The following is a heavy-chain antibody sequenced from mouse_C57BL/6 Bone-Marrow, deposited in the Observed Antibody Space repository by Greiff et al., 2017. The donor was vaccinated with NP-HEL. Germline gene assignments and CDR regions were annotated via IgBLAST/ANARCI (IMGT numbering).Heavy chain of an antibody. CDR3: ARGD. Sequence: QVQLQQPGAELVRPGTSVKLSCKASGYTFTSYWMHWVKQRPGQGLEWIGVIDPSDSYTNYNQKFKGKATLTVDTSSSTAYMQLSSLTSEDSAVYYCARGDLGQGTTLTVSS. V-gene: IGHV1-59*01. J-gene: IGHJ2*01. CDR1: GYTFTSYW. CDR2: IDPSDSYT.